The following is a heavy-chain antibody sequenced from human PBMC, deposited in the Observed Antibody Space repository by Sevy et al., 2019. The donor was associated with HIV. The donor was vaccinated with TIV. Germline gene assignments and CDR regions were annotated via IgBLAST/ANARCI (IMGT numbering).Heavy chain of an antibody. V-gene: IGHV3-73*01. CDR3: TSRDYYDSSGSMGH. J-gene: IGHJ4*02. CDR1: GFTFSGSA. CDR2: IRSKANSYET. D-gene: IGHD3-22*01. Sequence: GGSLRLSCAASGFTFSGSAMHWVRQASGKGLEWVGRIRSKANSYETAYAASVKGRFTISRKDSKNTAYRQMNSLKTEDTAVYYCTSRDYYDSSGSMGHWGQGTLVTVSS.